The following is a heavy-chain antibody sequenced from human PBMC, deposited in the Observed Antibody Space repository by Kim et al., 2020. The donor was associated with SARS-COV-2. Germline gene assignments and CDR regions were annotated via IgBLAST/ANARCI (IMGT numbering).Heavy chain of an antibody. CDR2: VSSSGDRT. CDR1: GFTFSSYA. Sequence: GGSLRLSCAASGFTFSSYAMVWVRQAPGKGPESISSVSSSGDRTYYANSVKGRFVISRDNSKNALFFQMNSLRAEDTAVYYCAKVKSQTYSYWYGMDVWGQGTTVTVSS. V-gene: IGHV3-23*01. J-gene: IGHJ6*02. CDR3: AKVKSQTYSYWYGMDV.